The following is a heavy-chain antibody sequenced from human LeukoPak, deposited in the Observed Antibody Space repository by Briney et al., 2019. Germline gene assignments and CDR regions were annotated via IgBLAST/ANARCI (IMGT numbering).Heavy chain of an antibody. CDR2: IYSGGRT. D-gene: IGHD5-18*01. CDR1: GFTVSNNY. Sequence: GGSLRLSCAASGFTVSNNYMNWVRQAPGKGLEWVSIIYSGGRTHYADSVRGRFSISRDRSKNTLYLQMNSLRAEDTAVYFCARGNTAMSNWGQGTLVTVSS. V-gene: IGHV3-66*01. CDR3: ARGNTAMSN. J-gene: IGHJ4*02.